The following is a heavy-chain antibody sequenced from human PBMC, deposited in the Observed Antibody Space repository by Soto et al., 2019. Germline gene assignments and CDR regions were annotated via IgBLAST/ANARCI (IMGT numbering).Heavy chain of an antibody. CDR2: ISASGSST. J-gene: IGHJ4*02. CDR1: GFTFSSYA. CDR3: AKAPVSFDY. Sequence: PGWSLRLSCAASGFTFSSYAMSWVRQAPGKGLEWVSAISASGSSTYYEDSVKGRFTISRDNSKNTLYLQMNSLRAEDTAVYYCAKAPVSFDYWGQGTLVTVSS. V-gene: IGHV3-23*01.